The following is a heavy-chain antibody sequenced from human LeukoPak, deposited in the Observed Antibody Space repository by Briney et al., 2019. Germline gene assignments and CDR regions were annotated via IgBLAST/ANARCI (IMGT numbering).Heavy chain of an antibody. Sequence: SETLSLTCTVSGGSISSSSYYWGWIRQPPGKGLEWIGSIYYSGSTYYNPSLKSRVTISVDTSKNQFSLKLSSVTAADTAVYYCARFLPDTADDYWGQGTLVTVSS. CDR3: ARFLPDTADDY. J-gene: IGHJ4*02. D-gene: IGHD5-18*01. CDR1: GGSISSSSYY. CDR2: IYYSGST. V-gene: IGHV4-39*07.